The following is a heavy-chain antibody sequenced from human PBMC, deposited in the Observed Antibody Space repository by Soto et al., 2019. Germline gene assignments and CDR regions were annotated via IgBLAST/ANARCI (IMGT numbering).Heavy chain of an antibody. J-gene: IGHJ4*02. CDR2: VGGSGDST. CDR1: GFTFSNYA. D-gene: IGHD2-15*01. Sequence: EVQLLDSGGGLVQPGWSLRLSCAASGFTFSNYAMSWVRQAPGKGLEWVSGVGGSGDSTYYADSVKGRFTISRDNSKDTLYLQMNSLRAEDTAVYYCAKSPLGYCSGGSCYPPHYFDYWGRGTLVTVSS. V-gene: IGHV3-23*01. CDR3: AKSPLGYCSGGSCYPPHYFDY.